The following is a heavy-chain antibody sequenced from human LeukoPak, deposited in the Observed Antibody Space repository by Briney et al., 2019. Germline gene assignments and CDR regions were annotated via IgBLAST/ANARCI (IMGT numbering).Heavy chain of an antibody. V-gene: IGHV4-30-4*07. CDR3: AKDYVWGSYRPKIYFDY. CDR2: IYYSGST. CDR1: GGSISSGCYS. D-gene: IGHD3-16*02. J-gene: IGHJ4*02. Sequence: SETLSLTCAVSGGSISSGCYSWSWIRQPPGKGLEWIGYIYYSGSTYYDPSLKSRVTISVDTSKNQFSLKLSSVTAADTAVYYCAKDYVWGSYRPKIYFDYWGQGTLVTVSS.